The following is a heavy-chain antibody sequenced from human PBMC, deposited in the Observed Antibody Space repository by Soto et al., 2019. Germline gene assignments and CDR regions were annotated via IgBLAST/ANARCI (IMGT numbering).Heavy chain of an antibody. CDR1: GGSISSYY. D-gene: IGHD6-19*01. CDR3: ARPPAA. CDR2: IYYSGST. Sequence: LETLSLTCTFSGGSISSYYWSWIRQPTGKGLEWIGYIYYSGSTNYNPSLKSRVTISVDTSKNQFSLKLSSVTAADTAVYYCARPPAAWGQGTLVTVSS. V-gene: IGHV4-59*08. J-gene: IGHJ5*02.